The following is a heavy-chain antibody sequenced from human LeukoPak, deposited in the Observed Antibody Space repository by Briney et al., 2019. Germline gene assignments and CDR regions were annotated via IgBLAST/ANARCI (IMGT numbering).Heavy chain of an antibody. CDR2: IYTSGST. V-gene: IGHV4-61*02. CDR1: GGSISSGGYY. CDR3: AWDFQH. D-gene: IGHD7-27*01. J-gene: IGHJ1*01. Sequence: SETLSLTCTVSGGSISSGGYYWSWIRQPAGKGLEWIGRIYTSGSTNYNPSLKSRVTISVDTSKNQFSLKLSSVTAADMAVYYCAWDFQHWGQGTLVTVSS.